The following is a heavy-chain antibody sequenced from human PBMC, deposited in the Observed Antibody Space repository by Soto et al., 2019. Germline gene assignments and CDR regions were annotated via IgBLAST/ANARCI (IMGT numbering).Heavy chain of an antibody. J-gene: IGHJ4*02. D-gene: IGHD6-19*01. CDR2: IYYSGST. V-gene: IGHV4-61*01. Sequence: LSLTCTVSGGSVSSGHFYWSWIRQPPGKGLEWIGYIYYSGSTKYNPSLRSRVTILVDTSKNQFSLKLTSVTAADTAVYYCARSGSGSGWLGGQGSLVTVSS. CDR3: ARSGSGSGWL. CDR1: GGSVSSGHFY.